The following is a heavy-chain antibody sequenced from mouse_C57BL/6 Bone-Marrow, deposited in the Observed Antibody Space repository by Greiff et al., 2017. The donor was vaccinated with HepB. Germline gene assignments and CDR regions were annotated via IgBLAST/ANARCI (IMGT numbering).Heavy chain of an antibody. J-gene: IGHJ3*01. V-gene: IGHV1-15*01. CDR2: IDPETGGT. CDR1: GYTFTDYE. CDR3: TLDSPFAY. D-gene: IGHD3-2*01. Sequence: VQRVESGAELVRPGASVTLSCEASGYTFTDYEMHWVKQTPVHGLEWIGAIDPETGGTAYNQKFKGKAILTADKSSSTAYMELRSLTSEDSAVYYCTLDSPFAYWGQGTLVTVSA.